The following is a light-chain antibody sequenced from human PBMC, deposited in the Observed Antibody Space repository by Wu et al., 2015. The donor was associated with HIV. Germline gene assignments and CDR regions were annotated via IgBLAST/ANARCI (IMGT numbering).Light chain of an antibody. CDR3: QQYGSLPLT. V-gene: IGKV3-15*01. CDR2: GAS. CDR1: QTINRN. Sequence: EIVVTQSPDTLSLSPGERATLSCKTSQTINRNLAWYQQKPGQAPRLLVYGASIRATGVPARFSGSGSGTEFTLTITSMQSEDFAEYFCQQYGSLPLTFGGGTRVEI. J-gene: IGKJ4*01.